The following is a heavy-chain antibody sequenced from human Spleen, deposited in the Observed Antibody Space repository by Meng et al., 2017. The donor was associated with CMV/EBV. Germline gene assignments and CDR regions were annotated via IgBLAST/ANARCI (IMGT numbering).Heavy chain of an antibody. CDR2: IHPGDSDT. CDR1: GYNFTNFW. J-gene: IGHJ5*02. Sequence: SCKGSGYNFTNFWLAWVRQMPGKGLEWMGIIHPGDSDTRYSLSFQGQVTFSADKSISTAYLQWGSLKASDTAMYYCARVVPPAAWFDPWGQGTLVTVSS. CDR3: ARVVPPAAWFDP. V-gene: IGHV5-51*01. D-gene: IGHD2-2*01.